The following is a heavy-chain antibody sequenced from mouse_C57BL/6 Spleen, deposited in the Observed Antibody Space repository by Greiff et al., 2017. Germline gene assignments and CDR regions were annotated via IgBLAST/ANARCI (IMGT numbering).Heavy chain of an antibody. D-gene: IGHD2-4*01. CDR3: ARAGYDYDRGDY. V-gene: IGHV1-64*01. Sequence: QVQLQQPGAELVKPGASVKLSCKASGYTFTSYWMHWVKQRPGQGLEWIGMIHPNSGSTNYNEKFKSKATLTVDKSSSTAYMQLSSLTSEDSAVYYCARAGYDYDRGDYWGQGTTLTVSS. J-gene: IGHJ2*01. CDR2: IHPNSGST. CDR1: GYTFTSYW.